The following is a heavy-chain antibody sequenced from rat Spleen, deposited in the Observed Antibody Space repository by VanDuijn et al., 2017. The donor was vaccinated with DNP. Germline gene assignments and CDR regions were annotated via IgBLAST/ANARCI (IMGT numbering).Heavy chain of an antibody. CDR1: GYTFTSYY. CDR3: ARYYSSSYYYAMDA. J-gene: IGHJ4*01. V-gene: IGHV1-43*01. CDR2: INTGSGGT. D-gene: IGHD1-2*01. Sequence: QVQLQQSGAELAKPGSSVKISCKASGYTFTSYYIRWIKQTTGQGLEYIGYINTGSGGTNYNEKFKGKATLTVDKSSSTAFMQLSSLTPDDSAGYYCARYYSSSYYYAMDAWGQGTSVTVSS.